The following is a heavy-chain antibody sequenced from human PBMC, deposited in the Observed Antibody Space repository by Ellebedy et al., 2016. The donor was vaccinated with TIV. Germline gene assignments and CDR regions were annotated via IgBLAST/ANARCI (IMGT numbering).Heavy chain of an antibody. D-gene: IGHD4-17*01. J-gene: IGHJ4*02. CDR3: ARGKMTTVTTPIST. CDR1: GYTFTSYY. CDR2: INPSGGST. V-gene: IGHV1-46*01. Sequence: ASVKVSXKASGYTFTSYYMHWVRQAPGQGLEWMGIINPSGGSTNYAQKFQGRVTITADESTSTAYMELSSLRSEDTAVYYCARGKMTTVTTPISTWGQGTLVTVSS.